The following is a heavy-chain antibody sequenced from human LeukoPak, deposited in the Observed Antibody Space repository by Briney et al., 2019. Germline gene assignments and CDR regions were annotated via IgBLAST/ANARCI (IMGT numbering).Heavy chain of an antibody. V-gene: IGHV3-11*04. Sequence: PGGSLRLSCAASGFTFSDYFMTWIRQAPGKGLEWISYITTTGNTAFYADSVKGRFTVSRDNAKNSLYLQINSLRAEDTAVYYCARDHDDNSGYYSGGALDLWGQGTMVTVSS. J-gene: IGHJ3*01. D-gene: IGHD3-22*01. CDR1: GFTFSDYF. CDR2: ITTTGNTA. CDR3: ARDHDDNSGYYSGGALDL.